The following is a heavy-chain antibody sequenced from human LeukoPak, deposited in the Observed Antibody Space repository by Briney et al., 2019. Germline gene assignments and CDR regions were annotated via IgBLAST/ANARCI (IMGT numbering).Heavy chain of an antibody. CDR3: ASRRGSNRPFDY. D-gene: IGHD1-26*01. Sequence: GGSLRLSCAASGFTFRSYSMNWVRQAPGKGLEWVSYISSGSGTIYYADSVKGRFTISRDNAKNSLYLQMNSLTAEDSAVYYCASRRGSNRPFDYWGQGTLVTVSS. CDR1: GFTFRSYS. J-gene: IGHJ4*02. CDR2: ISSGSGTI. V-gene: IGHV3-48*04.